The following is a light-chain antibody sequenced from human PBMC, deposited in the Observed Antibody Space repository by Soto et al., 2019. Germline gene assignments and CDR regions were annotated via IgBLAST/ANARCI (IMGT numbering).Light chain of an antibody. V-gene: IGKV3-11*01. CDR2: DVS. CDR3: QQYTGPPTT. CDR1: QNISSY. Sequence: IVLTQSQDTLSLSPGERATLCCRASQNISSYLSWYQQKPGQAPRLLMYDVSNRATGIPARFSGSGSATDFTLTISSLEPEDSAVYFCQQYTGPPTTFGQGTRLEIK. J-gene: IGKJ5*01.